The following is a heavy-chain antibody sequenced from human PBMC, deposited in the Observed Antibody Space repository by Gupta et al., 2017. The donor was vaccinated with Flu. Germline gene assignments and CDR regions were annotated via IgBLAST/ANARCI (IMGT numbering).Heavy chain of an antibody. CDR3: TRVPWWELPFSWFDP. CDR2: MRSKAFGGTI. V-gene: IGHV3-49*04. Sequence: EVQLVDSGGVLVQPGRYLRLSCAGAGFAFRDLALRWVRQAPGKGLEWVAFMRSKAFGGTIEYAASVKGRFTISRDDSKSIAFLLMNSLKTEDTAVYYCTRVPWWELPFSWFDPWGQGTLVTVSS. J-gene: IGHJ5*02. CDR1: GFAFRDLA. D-gene: IGHD1-26*01.